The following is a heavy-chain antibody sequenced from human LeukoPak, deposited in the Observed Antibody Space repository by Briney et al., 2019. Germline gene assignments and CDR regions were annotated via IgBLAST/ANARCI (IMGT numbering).Heavy chain of an antibody. J-gene: IGHJ4*02. CDR1: GFTFSSYS. Sequence: AGSLRLSCAASGFTFSSYSMNWVRQAPGKGLEWVSSISSSSSYIYYADSVKGRSTISRDNAKTSLYLQMNSLRAEDPAVYYCARADLGYAILTGYYTIDYWGQGTLVTVSS. CDR2: ISSSSSYI. V-gene: IGHV3-21*01. D-gene: IGHD3-9*01. CDR3: ARADLGYAILTGYYTIDY.